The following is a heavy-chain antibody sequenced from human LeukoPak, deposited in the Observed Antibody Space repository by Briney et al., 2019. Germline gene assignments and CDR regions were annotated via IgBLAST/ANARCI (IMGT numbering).Heavy chain of an antibody. CDR2: ISYDGSNK. J-gene: IGHJ6*02. CDR1: GFTLSSYG. Sequence: GGSLRLSCAASGFTLSSYGMHWVRQAPGKGLEWVAVISYDGSNKYYADSVKGRFTISRDNSKNTLYLQMNSLRAEDTAVYYCARDDYCSGGSCYFGYYYYYGMDVWGQGTTVTVSS. V-gene: IGHV3-30*03. D-gene: IGHD2-15*01. CDR3: ARDDYCSGGSCYFGYYYYYGMDV.